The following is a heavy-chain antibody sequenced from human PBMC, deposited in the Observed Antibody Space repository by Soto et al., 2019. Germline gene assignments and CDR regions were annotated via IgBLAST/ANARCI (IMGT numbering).Heavy chain of an antibody. CDR2: ISSSSSTI. D-gene: IGHD3-9*01. Sequence: EVQLVESGGGLVQPGGSLRLSCAASGFTFSSYSMNWVRQAPGKGLEWVSYISSSSSTIYYADSVKGRFTISRDNAKNSLYLQMNSLRFEDTAVYYGARDFFINTYYDIFGNYWGQGTLVTVSS. CDR1: GFTFSSYS. J-gene: IGHJ4*02. V-gene: IGHV3-48*01. CDR3: ARDFFINTYYDIFGNY.